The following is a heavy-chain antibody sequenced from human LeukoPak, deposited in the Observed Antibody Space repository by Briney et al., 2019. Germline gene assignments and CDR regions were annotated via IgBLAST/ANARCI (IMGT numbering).Heavy chain of an antibody. V-gene: IGHV3-64*01. Sequence: YANSVKGRFTISRDNSKNTLYLQMGSLRAEDMAVYYCARDPFWDYDFWSGPCGMDVWGQGTTVSVSS. CDR3: ARDPFWDYDFWSGPCGMDV. J-gene: IGHJ6*02. D-gene: IGHD3-3*01.